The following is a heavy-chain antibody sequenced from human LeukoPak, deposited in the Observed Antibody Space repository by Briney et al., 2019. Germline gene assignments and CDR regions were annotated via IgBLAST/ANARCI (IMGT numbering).Heavy chain of an antibody. D-gene: IGHD6-13*01. CDR1: GGSISSGDYS. V-gene: IGHV4-30-2*01. CDR2: IYHSGST. Sequence: SETLSLTCAVSGGSISSGDYSWSWLRQPPGKGLEWSGYIYHSGSTYYNPSLKSRVTISVDRSKSQFSLKLGSVTAADAAVYYCARDRGSGRWYGFFQHWGQGTLVTVSS. J-gene: IGHJ1*01. CDR3: ARDRGSGRWYGFFQH.